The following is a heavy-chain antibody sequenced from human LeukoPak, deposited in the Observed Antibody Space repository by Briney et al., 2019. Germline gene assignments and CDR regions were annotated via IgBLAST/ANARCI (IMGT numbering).Heavy chain of an antibody. CDR3: ARDQRGRYCSSTSCDNWFDP. V-gene: IGHV4-38-2*02. CDR2: IYHSGST. Sequence: SETLSLTCAVSGYSISSGYYWGWIRQPPGKGLEWIGSIYHSGSTYYNPSLKSRVTISVDTSKNQSSLKLSSVTAADTAAYYCARDQRGRYCSSTSCDNWFDPWGQGTLVTVSS. CDR1: GYSISSGYY. J-gene: IGHJ5*02. D-gene: IGHD2-2*01.